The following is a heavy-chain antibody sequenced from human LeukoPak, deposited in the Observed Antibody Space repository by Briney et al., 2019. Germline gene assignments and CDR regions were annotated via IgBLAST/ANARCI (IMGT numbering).Heavy chain of an antibody. V-gene: IGHV3-23*01. Sequence: GESLRLSCAASGFTFSSYALSWVRQAPGKGLEWVSAISSSGGSTFYADSVKGRFTMSRDNSKNTLYLQMNSLRVEDTAVYYCAKGASSGYDSPDYWGRGTQATVS. CDR1: GFTFSSYA. D-gene: IGHD5-12*01. CDR2: ISSSGGST. J-gene: IGHJ4*02. CDR3: AKGASSGYDSPDY.